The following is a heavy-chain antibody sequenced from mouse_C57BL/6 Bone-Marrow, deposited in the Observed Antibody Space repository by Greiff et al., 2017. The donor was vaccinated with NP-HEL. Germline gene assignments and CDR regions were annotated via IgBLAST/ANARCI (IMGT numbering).Heavy chain of an antibody. V-gene: IGHV5-17*01. CDR1: GFTFSDYG. Sequence: EVKLMESGGGLVKPGGSLKLSCAASGFTFSDYGMHWVRQAPEKGLEWVAYISSGSSTIYYADTVKGRFTISRDNAKNTLFLQMTSLRSEDTAMYYCARGQLRLQAWFAYWGQGTLVTVSA. J-gene: IGHJ3*01. D-gene: IGHD3-2*02. CDR2: ISSGSSTI. CDR3: ARGQLRLQAWFAY.